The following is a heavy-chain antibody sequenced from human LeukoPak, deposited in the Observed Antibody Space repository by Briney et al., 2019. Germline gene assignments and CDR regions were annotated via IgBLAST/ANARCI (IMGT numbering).Heavy chain of an antibody. D-gene: IGHD6-13*01. Sequence: PGGSLRLPCAASGFTFSSYAMSWVRQAPGKGLEWVSAISGSGGSTYYADSVKGRFTISRDNAKNSLYLQMNSLRAEDTAVYYCARDSSIYYWGQGTLVTVSS. CDR1: GFTFSSYA. V-gene: IGHV3-23*01. CDR2: ISGSGGST. CDR3: ARDSSIYY. J-gene: IGHJ4*02.